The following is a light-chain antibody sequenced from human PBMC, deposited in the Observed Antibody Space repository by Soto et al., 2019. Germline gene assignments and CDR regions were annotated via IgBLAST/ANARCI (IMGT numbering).Light chain of an antibody. CDR1: QSVSSSY. Sequence: EIVLTQSPGTLSLSPGERATLSCRASQSVSSSYLAWYQQKPGQAPRQLIYGASSRATGIPDRFSGSGSGTDFPLTITRLEPEDCAVYYCQHYRTSFGGGTRVEIK. CDR2: GAS. V-gene: IGKV3-20*01. J-gene: IGKJ4*01. CDR3: QHYRTS.